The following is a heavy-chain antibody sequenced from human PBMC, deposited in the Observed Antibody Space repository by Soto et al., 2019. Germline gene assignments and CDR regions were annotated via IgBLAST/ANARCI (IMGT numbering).Heavy chain of an antibody. J-gene: IGHJ3*02. CDR1: GGSFSTYY. D-gene: IGHD3-9*01. CDR2: TNHNGNN. V-gene: IGHV4-34*01. CDR3: ARGGSNDWQVAFDI. Sequence: PSETLSLTCVVSGGSFSTYYYSWIRQSPGKGLEWIGETNHNGNNNYSPSLKSRVTMSLDTSKNQFSLKLTSVTAADTAVYYCARGGSNDWQVAFDIWGQGTMVTVSS.